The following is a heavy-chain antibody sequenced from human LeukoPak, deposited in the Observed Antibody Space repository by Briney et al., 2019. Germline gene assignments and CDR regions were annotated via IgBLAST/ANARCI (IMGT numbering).Heavy chain of an antibody. CDR2: VYQSGST. V-gene: IGHV4-38-2*02. D-gene: IGHD2-2*01. CDR1: GCSITTAHY. CDR3: AREGCSTTSCSFFDY. J-gene: IGHJ4*02. Sequence: SETLSLTCTVSGCSITTAHYWGWIRQPPGKGLEWLGSVYQSGSTYYNPSLESRVTISVDTSKNQFSVRLSSVTAADTAVYYCAREGCSTTSCSFFDYWGQGALVTVSS.